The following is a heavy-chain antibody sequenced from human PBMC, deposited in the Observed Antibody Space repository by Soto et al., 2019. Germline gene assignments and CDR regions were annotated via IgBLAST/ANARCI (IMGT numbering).Heavy chain of an antibody. V-gene: IGHV4-30-2*01. Sequence: SETLSLTCAVSGGSVSSGGYSWSWIRQPPGKGLEWIGYIHHSGSTDYNPSLKSRVTISVDRSKNEFSLKMSSVTAADTAVYYCARGGDGYNYDLYYLDYWGQGTPVTVSS. J-gene: IGHJ4*02. D-gene: IGHD5-12*01. CDR2: IHHSGST. CDR3: ARGGDGYNYDLYYLDY. CDR1: GGSVSSGGYS.